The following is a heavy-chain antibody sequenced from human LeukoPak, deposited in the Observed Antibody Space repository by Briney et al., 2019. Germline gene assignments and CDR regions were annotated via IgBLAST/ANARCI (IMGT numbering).Heavy chain of an antibody. V-gene: IGHV3-48*03. CDR1: GFTFSSYD. J-gene: IGHJ3*02. Sequence: GGSMRLSCAASGFTFSSYDMNWLRPAPGKGLEWVSYISSSGSTIYYADSVKGRFTISRDNAKNSLYLQMNRLRAEDTAVYYCARLGGYFDWLSNHDAFDIWGQGTMVTASS. D-gene: IGHD3-9*01. CDR3: ARLGGYFDWLSNHDAFDI. CDR2: ISSSGSTI.